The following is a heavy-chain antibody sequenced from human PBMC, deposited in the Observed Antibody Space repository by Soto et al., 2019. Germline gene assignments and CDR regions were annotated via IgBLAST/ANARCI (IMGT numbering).Heavy chain of an antibody. CDR3: ARGDGDYYDGNGYLGRH. D-gene: IGHD3-22*01. CDR2: INSDGSRT. Sequence: GGSLRLSCEASGFTFRTYWMHWVRQAPGKGLVWVSRINSDGSRTSYADSAKGRFTISRDNAKNTVYLQMNSLRAEDTAVYYCARGDGDYYDGNGYLGRHWGQGTLVTVSS. V-gene: IGHV3-74*01. CDR1: GFTFRTYW. J-gene: IGHJ4*02.